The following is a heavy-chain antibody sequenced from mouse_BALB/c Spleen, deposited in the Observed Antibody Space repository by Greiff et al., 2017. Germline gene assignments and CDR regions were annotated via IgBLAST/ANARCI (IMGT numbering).Heavy chain of an antibody. V-gene: IGHV1S135*01. CDR3: ARITGTFDY. D-gene: IGHD4-1*01. J-gene: IGHJ2*01. Sequence: EVKLQQSGPELMKPGASVKISCKASGYSFTSYYMHWVKQSHGKSLEWIGYIDPFNGGTSYNQKFKGKATLTVDKSSSTAYMHLSSLTSEDSAVYYCARITGTFDYWGQGTTLTVSS. CDR2: IDPFNGGT. CDR1: GYSFTSYY.